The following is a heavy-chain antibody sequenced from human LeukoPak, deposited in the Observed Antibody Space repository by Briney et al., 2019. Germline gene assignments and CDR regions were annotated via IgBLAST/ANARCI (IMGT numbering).Heavy chain of an antibody. CDR2: IRGGGAGA. CDR3: ARDPNGDYVGAFDM. D-gene: IGHD4-17*01. J-gene: IGHJ3*02. Sequence: GGSLRLSCTASGFTFSAFAMMRVRQAPGKGPEWIAAIRGGGAGAFYAGSVMGRFTISKDNSRDMLFLQMNDLRAEDTAVYYCARDPNGDYVGAFDMWGPGTIVTVSS. CDR1: GFTFSAFA. V-gene: IGHV3-23*01.